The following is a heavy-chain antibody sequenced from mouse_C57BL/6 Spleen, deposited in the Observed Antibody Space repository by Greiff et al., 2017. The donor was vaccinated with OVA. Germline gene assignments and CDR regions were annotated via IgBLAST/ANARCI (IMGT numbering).Heavy chain of an antibody. D-gene: IGHD1-1*01. CDR2: IYPSDSET. V-gene: IGHV1-61*01. J-gene: IGHJ3*01. CDR3: ARGGSSPAWFAY. CDR1: GYTFTSYW. Sequence: QVQLKQPGAELVRPGSSVKLSCKASGYTFTSYWMDWVKQRPGQGLEWIGNIYPSDSETHYNQKFKDKATLTVDKSSSTAYMQLSSLTSEDSAVYYCARGGSSPAWFAYWGQGTLVTVSA.